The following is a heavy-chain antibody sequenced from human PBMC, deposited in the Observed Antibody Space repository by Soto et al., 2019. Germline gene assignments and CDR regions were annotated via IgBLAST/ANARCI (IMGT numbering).Heavy chain of an antibody. CDR3: ARGHGGNSANYYYGMDV. Sequence: SGTLSLTCTFSGGSLSSGGYYWSWIRPHPGKGLEWIGNIYYSGSTYYNPSLKSRVTISVDTSKNQFSLNLSSVTAADTAVYYCARGHGGNSANYYYGMDVWGQGTTVTVSS. CDR1: GGSLSSGGYY. J-gene: IGHJ6*02. CDR2: IYYSGST. D-gene: IGHD2-21*02. V-gene: IGHV4-31*03.